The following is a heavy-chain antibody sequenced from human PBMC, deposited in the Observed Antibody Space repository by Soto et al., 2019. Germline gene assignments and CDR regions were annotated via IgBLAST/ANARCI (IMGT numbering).Heavy chain of an antibody. V-gene: IGHV5-51*01. CDR3: AGHRDHTYYDFWSGLAYYGMDV. Sequence: GESLKISCKGSGYSFTSYWIGWVRQMPGKGLEWMGIIYPGDSDTRYSPSFQGQVTISADKSISTAYLQWSSLKASDTAMYYCAGHRDHTYYDFWSGLAYYGMDVWGQGTTVTVSS. D-gene: IGHD3-3*01. CDR1: GYSFTSYW. J-gene: IGHJ6*02. CDR2: IYPGDSDT.